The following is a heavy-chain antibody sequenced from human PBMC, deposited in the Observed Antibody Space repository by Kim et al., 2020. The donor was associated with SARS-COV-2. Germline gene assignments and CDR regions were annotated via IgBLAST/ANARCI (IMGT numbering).Heavy chain of an antibody. CDR2: IIPIFGTA. CDR3: ASSYDSSGYYTLDRIKYYFDY. Sequence: SVKVSCKASGGTFSSYAISWVRQAPGQGLEWMGGIIPIFGTANYAQKFQGRVTITADESTSTAYMELSSLRSEDTAVYYCASSYDSSGYYTLDRIKYYFDYWGQGTLVTVSS. CDR1: GGTFSSYA. V-gene: IGHV1-69*13. J-gene: IGHJ4*02. D-gene: IGHD3-22*01.